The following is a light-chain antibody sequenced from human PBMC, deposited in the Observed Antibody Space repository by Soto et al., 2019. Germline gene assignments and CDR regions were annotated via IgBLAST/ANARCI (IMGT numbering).Light chain of an antibody. J-gene: IGLJ1*01. V-gene: IGLV2-8*01. CDR1: SSDVGGYNY. CDR2: EVN. Sequence: QSFLTQPPSASGSPGQSVAIACTGTSSDVGGYNYVSWYQQHPGKAPKLMIYEVNKRPSGVPDRFSGSKSGNTASLTVSGFQAEDEADYYCSSYAGSSNVFGTGTKVTVL. CDR3: SSYAGSSNV.